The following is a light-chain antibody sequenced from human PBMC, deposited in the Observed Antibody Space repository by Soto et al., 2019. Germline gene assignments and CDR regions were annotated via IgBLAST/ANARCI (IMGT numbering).Light chain of an antibody. V-gene: IGLV2-14*01. J-gene: IGLJ3*02. CDR1: SSDVGGYNY. CDR3: SFYTISGL. Sequence: QSALTQPASVSGSPGQSITISCTGTSSDVGGYNYVSWYQHHPGKAPKLIIYEVSNRPSGVSNRFSASKSGNTASLTISGLQADDEADYYCSFYTISGLFGGGTQLTVL. CDR2: EVS.